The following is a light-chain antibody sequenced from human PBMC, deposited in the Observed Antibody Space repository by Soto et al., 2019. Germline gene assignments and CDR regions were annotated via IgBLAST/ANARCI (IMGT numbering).Light chain of an antibody. J-gene: IGKJ3*01. CDR2: AAS. CDR3: LPKSFSPFT. CDR1: QGIRND. V-gene: IGKV1-6*01. Sequence: AIQMTQSPSSLSASVGDRVTITCRASQGIRNDLDWFQQKPGKAPKILIYAASNLQSGVPARFSGSESGTDFDLTIRSLQPAALATYYCLPKSFSPFTFGHGTKVHI.